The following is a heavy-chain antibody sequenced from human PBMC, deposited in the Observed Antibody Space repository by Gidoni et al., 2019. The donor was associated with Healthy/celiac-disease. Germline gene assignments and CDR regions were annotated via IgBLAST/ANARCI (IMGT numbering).Heavy chain of an antibody. Sequence: EVQLVESGGGLVQPGGSLRLSCAASGFTFSSYWMSWVRQAPGKGLKWVANIKQDGSEKYYVDSVKGRFTISRDNAKNSLYLQMNSLRAEDTAVYYCARSPRSNWNYWYAFDIWGQGTMVTVSS. CDR3: ARSPRSNWNYWYAFDI. CDR2: IKQDGSEK. CDR1: GFTFSSYW. D-gene: IGHD1-7*01. J-gene: IGHJ3*02. V-gene: IGHV3-7*01.